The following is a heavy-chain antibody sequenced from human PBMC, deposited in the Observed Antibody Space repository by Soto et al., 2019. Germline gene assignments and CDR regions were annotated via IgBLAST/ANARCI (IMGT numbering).Heavy chain of an antibody. V-gene: IGHV4-59*01. CDR1: GGTISSNY. Sequence: SETLTLTWTVSGGTISSNYRSWIRQPPGKGLEWIGYIYYSGSTNYNPSLKSRVTISIDTSKNKLYLKMSSVTAADTAVYYCGRAVQQLVLVYYYYGMDVWGQGTTVTVSS. CDR2: IYYSGST. J-gene: IGHJ6*02. CDR3: GRAVQQLVLVYYYYGMDV. D-gene: IGHD6-13*01.